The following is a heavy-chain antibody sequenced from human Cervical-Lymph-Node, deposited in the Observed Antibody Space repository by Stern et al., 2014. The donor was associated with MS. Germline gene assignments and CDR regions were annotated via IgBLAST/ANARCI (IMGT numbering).Heavy chain of an antibody. V-gene: IGHV3-7*01. Sequence: DVQLVESGGGLVQPGGSLRLSCVASGFVFNDYWMQWVRQAPGKGLEWVANIREDGRELYYADSVKGRFTISRDNAKNSLYLQMHTLRSEDTGIYYCARRYFDNWGQGTLVTVSS. J-gene: IGHJ4*02. CDR2: IREDGREL. CDR3: ARRYFDN. CDR1: GFVFNDYW.